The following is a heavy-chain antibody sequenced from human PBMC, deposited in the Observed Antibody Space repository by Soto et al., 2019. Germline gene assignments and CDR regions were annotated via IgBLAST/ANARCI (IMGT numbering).Heavy chain of an antibody. Sequence: ASVKVSCKASGYTFTSYDSNWVRQATGQGLEWMGWMNPNSGNTGYAQKFQGRVTMTRNTSISTAYMELSSMRSEDTAVYYCARVDPSAFSGRPPDYWGQGTLVTVSS. J-gene: IGHJ4*02. V-gene: IGHV1-8*01. D-gene: IGHD3-10*01. CDR1: GYTFTSYD. CDR3: ARVDPSAFSGRPPDY. CDR2: MNPNSGNT.